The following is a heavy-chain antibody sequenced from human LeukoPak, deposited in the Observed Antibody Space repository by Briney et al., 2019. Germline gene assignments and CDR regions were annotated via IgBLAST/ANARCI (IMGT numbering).Heavy chain of an antibody. CDR3: ARATWDS. Sequence: GGSLRLSCAASGFTFSDYTMNWVRQAPGKGLEWVSSISPSSSYTYYADSAKGRFTISRDNTKNSLYLQMNSLRAEDTAVYYCARATWDSWGQGALVTVSS. J-gene: IGHJ4*02. CDR2: ISPSSSYT. V-gene: IGHV3-21*01. D-gene: IGHD2-15*01. CDR1: GFTFSDYT.